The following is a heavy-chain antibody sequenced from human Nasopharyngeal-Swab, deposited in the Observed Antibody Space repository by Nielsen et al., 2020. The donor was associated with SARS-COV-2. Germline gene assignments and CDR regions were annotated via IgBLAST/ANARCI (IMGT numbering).Heavy chain of an antibody. CDR1: GYTFTSYG. Sequence: ASVQVSCKASGYTFTSYGISWVRQAPGQGLEWMGWISAYNGNTNYAQKLQGRVTMTTDTSTSTAYMELRSLRSDDTAVYYCARSTIAVAGRGISDYWGQGTLVTVSS. J-gene: IGHJ4*02. D-gene: IGHD6-19*01. CDR3: ARSTIAVAGRGISDY. CDR2: ISAYNGNT. V-gene: IGHV1-18*01.